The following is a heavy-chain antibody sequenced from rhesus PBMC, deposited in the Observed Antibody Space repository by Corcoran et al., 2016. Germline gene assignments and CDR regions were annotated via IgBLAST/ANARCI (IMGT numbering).Heavy chain of an antibody. CDR3: ARGRGGSGYFDL. J-gene: IGHJ2*01. V-gene: IGHV4S10*01. Sequence: QVQLQESGPGVVKPSETLSLTCAVSGSSIIDSYRWSWIRQPPGKGLEWIGYLYGSSTSTNYNPSLRSRATISKDTSKNQFSLKLSSVTAADTAVYYCARGRGGSGYFDLWGPGTPITISS. CDR1: GSSIIDSYR. CDR2: LYGSSTST. D-gene: IGHD5-42*01.